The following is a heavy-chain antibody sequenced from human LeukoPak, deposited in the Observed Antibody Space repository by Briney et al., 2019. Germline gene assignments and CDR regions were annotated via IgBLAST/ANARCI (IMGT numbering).Heavy chain of an antibody. J-gene: IGHJ4*02. V-gene: IGHV1-18*01. CDR2: ISAYNGNT. D-gene: IGHD6-19*01. Sequence: ASVKVSCXASGYTFTSYGISWVRQAPGQGLEWMGWISAYNGNTNYAQKLQGRVTMTTDTSTSTAYMELRSLRSDDTAVYYCARDHFRGVAVAGTWWGQGTLVTVSS. CDR3: ARDHFRGVAVAGTW. CDR1: GYTFTSYG.